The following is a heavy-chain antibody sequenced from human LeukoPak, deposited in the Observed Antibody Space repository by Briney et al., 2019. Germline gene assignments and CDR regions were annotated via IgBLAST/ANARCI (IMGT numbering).Heavy chain of an antibody. J-gene: IGHJ4*02. Sequence: ASVKVSCKASGGTFSSYAISWVRQAPGQGLEWMGGIIPIFGTANYAQKFQGRVTITADKSTSTAYMELSSLRSDDTAVYYCARHGRRMTTVTYFDYWGQGTLVTVSS. CDR3: ARHGRRMTTVTYFDY. V-gene: IGHV1-69*06. CDR2: IIPIFGTA. D-gene: IGHD4-17*01. CDR1: GGTFSSYA.